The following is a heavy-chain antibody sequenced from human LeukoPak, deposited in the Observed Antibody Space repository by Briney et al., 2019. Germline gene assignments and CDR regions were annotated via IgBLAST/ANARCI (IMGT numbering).Heavy chain of an antibody. D-gene: IGHD3-3*01. Sequence: ASVKVSCKASGYIFTTYGISWVRQAPGRGLEWMGWISAHNGNRNYARKFQGRVNMSTDTSTSTAYMEVRSLRSDDTAVYYCARDTLDPYYDYWSGYRTGLDYWGQGTLVTVSS. V-gene: IGHV1-18*01. CDR3: ARDTLDPYYDYWSGYRTGLDY. CDR1: GYIFTTYG. CDR2: ISAHNGNR. J-gene: IGHJ4*02.